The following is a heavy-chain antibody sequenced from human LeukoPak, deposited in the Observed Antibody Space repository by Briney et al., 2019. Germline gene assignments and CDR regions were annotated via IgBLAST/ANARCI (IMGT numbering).Heavy chain of an antibody. CDR1: GGSISSGSYY. D-gene: IGHD3-16*01. Sequence: SETLSLTCTVSGGSISSGSYYWSWIRQPAGKGLEWIGRLYTSGSTNYNPSLKSRVTISMATSKNQFSLRLSSVTAADTAVYYCARDLGGILGYFDYWGQGTLVTVSS. J-gene: IGHJ4*02. V-gene: IGHV4-61*02. CDR2: LYTSGST. CDR3: ARDLGGILGYFDY.